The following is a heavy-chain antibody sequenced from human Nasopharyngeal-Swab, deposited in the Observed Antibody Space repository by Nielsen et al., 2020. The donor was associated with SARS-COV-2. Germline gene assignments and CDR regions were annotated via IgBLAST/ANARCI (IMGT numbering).Heavy chain of an antibody. CDR2: ISAYNGNT. V-gene: IGHV1-18*01. Sequence: ASVKVSCKASGYTFTSYGISWVRQAPGQGLEWMGWISAYNGNTNYAQKLQGRVTMTTDTSTSTAYMELRSLRSDDTAVYYCARDWYERQRLVGNWFDPWGQGTLVTVSS. CDR3: ARDWYERQRLVGNWFDP. CDR1: GYTFTSYG. J-gene: IGHJ5*02. D-gene: IGHD6-13*01.